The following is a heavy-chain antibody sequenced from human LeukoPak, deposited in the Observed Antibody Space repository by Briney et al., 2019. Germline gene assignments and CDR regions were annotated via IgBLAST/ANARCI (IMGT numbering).Heavy chain of an antibody. CDR2: IYYSGST. D-gene: IGHD6-13*01. Sequence: SETLSLTCSVSGGSFSSSSYNWGWIRQPPGKGLEWIGSIYYSGSTYYNPPLKSRVTISIDTSKNQFSLKLSSVTAADTAVYYCARAGLGIATKFDPWGQGTLVTVSS. V-gene: IGHV4-39*01. J-gene: IGHJ5*02. CDR1: GGSFSSSSYN. CDR3: ARAGLGIATKFDP.